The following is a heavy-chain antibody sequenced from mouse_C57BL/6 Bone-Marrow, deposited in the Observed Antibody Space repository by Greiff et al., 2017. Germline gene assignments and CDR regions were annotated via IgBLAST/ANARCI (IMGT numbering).Heavy chain of an antibody. Sequence: EVKLMESGEGLVKPGGSLKLSCAASGFTFSSYAMSWVRQTPEKRLEWVAYISSGGDYIYYADTVKGRFTISRDNARNTLYLQMSSLKSEDTAMYYCTHYYGSRRGFAYWGQGTLVTVSA. V-gene: IGHV5-9-1*02. D-gene: IGHD1-1*01. CDR2: ISSGGDYI. J-gene: IGHJ3*01. CDR3: THYYGSRRGFAY. CDR1: GFTFSSYA.